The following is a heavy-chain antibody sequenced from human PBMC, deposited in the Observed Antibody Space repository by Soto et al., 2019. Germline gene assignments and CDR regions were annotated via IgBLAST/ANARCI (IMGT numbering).Heavy chain of an antibody. Sequence: TSETLSLTCTVSGGSISSADYYWSWIRQPPGKGLEWIGYIYYSGSTKYNPSLKSRVNISVDMSKNQFSLKLSSVTAADTAVHYCARSYYYNSNVWMLFDIWGQGTMVTVS. D-gene: IGHD3-22*01. CDR1: GGSISSADYY. V-gene: IGHV4-30-4*01. CDR3: ARSYYYNSNVWMLFDI. CDR2: IYYSGST. J-gene: IGHJ3*02.